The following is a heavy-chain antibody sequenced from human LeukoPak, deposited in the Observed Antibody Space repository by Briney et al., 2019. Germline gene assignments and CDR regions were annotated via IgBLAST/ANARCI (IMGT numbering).Heavy chain of an antibody. J-gene: IGHJ6*02. V-gene: IGHV4-59*01. CDR1: GGSISSYY. D-gene: IGHD1-26*01. Sequence: SETLSLTCTVSGGSISSYYWSWIWQPPGKGLEWIGYIYYSGSTNYNPSLKSRVTISVDTSKNQFSLKLSSVTAADTAVYYCARVPRGSYFGYYYYGMDVWGQGTTVTVSS. CDR3: ARVPRGSYFGYYYYGMDV. CDR2: IYYSGST.